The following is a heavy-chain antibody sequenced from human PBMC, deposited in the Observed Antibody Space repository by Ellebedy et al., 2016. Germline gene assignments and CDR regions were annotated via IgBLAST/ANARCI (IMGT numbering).Heavy chain of an antibody. V-gene: IGHV2-5*01. CDR1: GFSLTTTGVG. CDR2: IYWNDDQ. D-gene: IGHD6-19*01. CDR3: ARISGWPGVDY. Sequence: SGPTLVKPTQTLTLTCTFSGFSLTTTGVGVGWIRQPPGKALEWLALIYWNDDQRYSPSLKSRLTITKDTSKNQVVLTMTNMDPVDTGTYYCARISGWPGVDYWGQGTLVTVSS. J-gene: IGHJ4*02.